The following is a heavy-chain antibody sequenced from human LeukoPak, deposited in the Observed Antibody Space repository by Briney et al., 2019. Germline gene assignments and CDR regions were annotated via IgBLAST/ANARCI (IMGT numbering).Heavy chain of an antibody. CDR2: IEAGGSYI. Sequence: GRSLRLSCAASGFAFSGDNMNWVRQAPGKGLEWVSFIEAGGSYIRYADSVKGRFTISRDTAKNSLFLQMNSLRAEDTAMYFCAREQAIDIRAYDIWGQGTMVTVSS. D-gene: IGHD5-12*01. J-gene: IGHJ3*02. V-gene: IGHV3-21*01. CDR1: GFAFSGDN. CDR3: AREQAIDIRAYDI.